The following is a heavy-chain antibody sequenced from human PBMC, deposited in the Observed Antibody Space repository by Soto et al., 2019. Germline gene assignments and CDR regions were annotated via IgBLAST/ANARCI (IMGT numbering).Heavy chain of an antibody. V-gene: IGHV3-11*01. D-gene: IGHD4-4*01. Sequence: GGSLRLSCAASGFTFSDYYMSWIRQAPGKGLEWVSYISSSGSTIYYADSVKGRFTISRDNAKNSLYLQMNSLRAEDTAVYYCARDDYSNYDPRPAPAFDYWGQGTLVTVSS. J-gene: IGHJ4*02. CDR3: ARDDYSNYDPRPAPAFDY. CDR1: GFTFSDYY. CDR2: ISSSGSTI.